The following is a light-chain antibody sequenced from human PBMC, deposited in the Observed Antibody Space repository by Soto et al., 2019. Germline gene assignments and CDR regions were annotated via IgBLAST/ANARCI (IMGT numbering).Light chain of an antibody. CDR2: DVS. J-gene: IGLJ1*01. CDR3: SSYSTSSTV. Sequence: QSALTQPAAVSGSPGQSITISCTGTSSDVGGYNYVSWYQQHPGKAPQLIIYDVSDRPSGVSNRFSGSKSGNTASQTISGLQAEDEADYYCSSYSTSSTVFGTGTKVTVL. CDR1: SSDVGGYNY. V-gene: IGLV2-14*03.